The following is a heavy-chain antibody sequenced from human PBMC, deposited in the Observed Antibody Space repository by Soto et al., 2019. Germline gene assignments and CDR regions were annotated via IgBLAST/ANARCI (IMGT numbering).Heavy chain of an antibody. V-gene: IGHV4-34*01. CDR2: INHSGST. J-gene: IGHJ4*02. CDR1: GGSFSGYY. Sequence: SETLSLTCAVYGGSFSGYYWSWIRQPPGKGLEWIGEINHSGSTNYNPSLKSRVTISVDTSKNQFSLKLSSVTAADTAVYYCARGLLDYWGQGTLVTVSS. D-gene: IGHD3-10*01. CDR3: ARGLLDY.